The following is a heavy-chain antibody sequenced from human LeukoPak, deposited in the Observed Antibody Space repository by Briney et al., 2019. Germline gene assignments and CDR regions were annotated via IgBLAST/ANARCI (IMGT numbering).Heavy chain of an antibody. Sequence: ASVEVSCKASGYTFTSYYMLWVRQAPGEGLEWMGIIDPSGGSTSYAQKFQGRVTMTRDTSTSTVYMELSSLRSEDTAVYYCARALYRGDYWGQGTLVTVSS. CDR3: ARALYRGDY. CDR1: GYTFTSYY. J-gene: IGHJ4*02. V-gene: IGHV1-46*01. CDR2: IDPSGGST. D-gene: IGHD2-2*02.